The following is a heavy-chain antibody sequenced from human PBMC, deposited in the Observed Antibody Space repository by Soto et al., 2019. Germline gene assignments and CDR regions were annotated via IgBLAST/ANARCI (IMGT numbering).Heavy chain of an antibody. D-gene: IGHD1-7*01. CDR3: VASPEGTCLMRD. Sequence: EVQLVESGGGLVKPGGSLRLSCAASGLTFSSYSMNWVRQAPGKGLEWVSSISSGDSYIYYADSVRGRFTISRDNAENSLYLQMNSLRVEDTAGYYWVASPEGTCLMRDWGQGALVTVSS. CDR2: ISSGDSYI. V-gene: IGHV3-21*01. CDR1: GLTFSSYS. J-gene: IGHJ4*02.